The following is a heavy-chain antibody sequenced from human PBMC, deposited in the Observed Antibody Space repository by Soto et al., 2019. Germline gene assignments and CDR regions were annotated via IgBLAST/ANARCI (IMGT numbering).Heavy chain of an antibody. CDR2: IYYSGST. V-gene: IGHV4-59*01. CDR3: ARGVYSYGED. D-gene: IGHD5-18*01. J-gene: IGHJ4*02. CDR1: GGSISSYY. Sequence: ASETLSLTCTVSGGSISSYYWSWIRQPPGKGLEWIGYIYYSGSTNYNPSLKSRVTISVDTSKNQFSLKLSSVTAADTAVYYCARGVYSYGEDWGQGTLVTVSS.